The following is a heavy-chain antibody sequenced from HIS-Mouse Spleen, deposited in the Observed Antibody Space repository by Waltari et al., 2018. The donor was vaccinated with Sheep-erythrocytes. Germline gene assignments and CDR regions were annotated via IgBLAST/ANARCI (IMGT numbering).Heavy chain of an antibody. CDR2: IDYSWRT. D-gene: IGHD7-27*01. V-gene: IGHV4-31*02. CDR3: ARDRLGIFGY. CDR1: GSY. Sequence: GSYWSWISQHPGKGLEWIGYIDYSWRTYYNPALKSRGTISVDTSKNQFSLKLSSVTAADTAVYYCARDRLGIFGYWGQGTLVTVSS. J-gene: IGHJ4*02.